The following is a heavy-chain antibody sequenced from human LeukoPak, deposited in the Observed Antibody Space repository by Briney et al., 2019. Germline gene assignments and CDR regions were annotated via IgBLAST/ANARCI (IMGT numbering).Heavy chain of an antibody. J-gene: IGHJ4*02. V-gene: IGHV1-69*13. D-gene: IGHD6-13*01. CDR1: GGTFSSYA. CDR2: IIPIFGTA. CDR3: ARDSSSWPGGPNYFDY. Sequence: EASVKVSCKASGGTFSSYAISWVRQAPGQGLEWMGGIIPIFGTANYAQKFQGRVTITADESTSTAYMELSSLRSEDTAVYYCARDSSSWPGGPNYFDYWGQGTLVTVSS.